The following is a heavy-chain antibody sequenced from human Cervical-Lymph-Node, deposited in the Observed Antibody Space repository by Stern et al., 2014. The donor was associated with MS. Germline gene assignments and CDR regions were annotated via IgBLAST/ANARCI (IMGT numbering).Heavy chain of an antibody. V-gene: IGHV5-51*01. D-gene: IGHD6-13*01. J-gene: IGHJ4*02. Sequence: VQLVQSGAEVKKPGESLKISCKGSGYSFTSYWIGWVLQMPGKGLEWMGVIYPGDSDTRYSPSFQGQVTISADKSISTAYLQWSSLKASDTAMYYCARLPFGIAAAGEIDYWGQGTLVTVSS. CDR2: IYPGDSDT. CDR1: GYSFTSYW. CDR3: ARLPFGIAAAGEIDY.